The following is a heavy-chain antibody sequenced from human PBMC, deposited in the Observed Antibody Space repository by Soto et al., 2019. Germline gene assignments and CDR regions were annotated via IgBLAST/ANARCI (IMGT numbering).Heavy chain of an antibody. D-gene: IGHD5-12*01. Sequence: SVKVTCEASGVTFTSSAVQWVRQARGQRLEWIGWIVVGSGNTNYAQKFQERVTITRDMSTSTAYMELSSLRSEDTAVYYCAADTDDEWLYYYYGMDVWGQGTTVTVSS. CDR1: GVTFTSSA. CDR2: IVVGSGNT. CDR3: AADTDDEWLYYYYGMDV. J-gene: IGHJ6*02. V-gene: IGHV1-58*01.